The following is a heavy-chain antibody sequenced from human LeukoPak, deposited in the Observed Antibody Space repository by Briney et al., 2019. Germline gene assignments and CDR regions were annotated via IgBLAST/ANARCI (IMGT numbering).Heavy chain of an antibody. J-gene: IGHJ4*02. CDR2: INHSGST. CDR3: ARGRTSSRGYSYDVLGY. CDR1: GGSFSGYY. Sequence: PSETLSLTCAVYGGSFSGYYWSWIRQPPGKGLEWIGEINHSGSTNYNPSLKSRVTISVDTSKNQFSLKLSSVTAADTAVYYCARGRTSSRGYSYDVLGYWGQGTLVTVSS. D-gene: IGHD5-18*01. V-gene: IGHV4-34*01.